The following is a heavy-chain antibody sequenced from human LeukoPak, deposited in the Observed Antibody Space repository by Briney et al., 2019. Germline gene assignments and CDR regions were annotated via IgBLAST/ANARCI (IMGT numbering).Heavy chain of an antibody. Sequence: SETLSLTCTVSGGSISSSSYYWGWIRQPPGKGLEWIGSIYYSGSTYYNPSLKSRVTISVDTSKNQFSLKLSSVTAADTAVYYCASPGITMVRGAPRSWGQGTLVTVSS. CDR3: ASPGITMVRGAPRS. J-gene: IGHJ4*02. CDR2: IYYSGST. CDR1: GGSISSSSYY. D-gene: IGHD3-10*01. V-gene: IGHV4-39*01.